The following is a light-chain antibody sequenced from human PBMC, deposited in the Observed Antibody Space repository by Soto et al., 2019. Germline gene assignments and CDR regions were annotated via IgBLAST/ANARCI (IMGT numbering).Light chain of an antibody. J-gene: IGKJ5*01. Sequence: EIVMTQSPATLSVSAGERATLSCRASQSVNSNYLAWYQQKPGQAPRLLIYGISKRATDIPDRFSGSGSGTEFTLTISSLQPVDFATYYCQQHGQWPITFGQGTRME. CDR3: QQHGQWPIT. CDR1: QSVNSN. CDR2: GIS. V-gene: IGKV3D-15*01.